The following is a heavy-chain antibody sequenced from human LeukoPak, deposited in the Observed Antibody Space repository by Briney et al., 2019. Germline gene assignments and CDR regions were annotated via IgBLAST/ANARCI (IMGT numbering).Heavy chain of an antibody. CDR1: GFTFSSYA. Sequence: GGSLRLSCAASGFTFSSYAMSWVRQAPGKGLEWVSAISGSGGSTYYADSVKGRFTISRDNSKNTLYLQMNSLRAEDTAVYYCARGLRKYQLLSAFDIWGQGTMVTVSS. D-gene: IGHD2-2*01. CDR3: ARGLRKYQLLSAFDI. CDR2: ISGSGGST. J-gene: IGHJ3*02. V-gene: IGHV3-23*01.